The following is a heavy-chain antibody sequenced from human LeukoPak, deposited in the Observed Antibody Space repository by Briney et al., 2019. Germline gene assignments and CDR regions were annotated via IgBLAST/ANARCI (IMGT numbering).Heavy chain of an antibody. J-gene: IGHJ3*02. V-gene: IGHV1-2*02. Sequence: ASVKVSCKASGYTFTGYYMHWVRQAPGQGLEWMGWINPNSGGTNYAQKFQGRVTITRDTSASTAYMELSSLRSEDTAVYYCATDDSSGWSDAFDIWGQGTMVTVSS. CDR1: GYTFTGYY. CDR3: ATDDSSGWSDAFDI. D-gene: IGHD6-19*01. CDR2: INPNSGGT.